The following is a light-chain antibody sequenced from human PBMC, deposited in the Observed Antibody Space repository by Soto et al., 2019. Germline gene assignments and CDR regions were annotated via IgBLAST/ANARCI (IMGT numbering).Light chain of an antibody. Sequence: IQITQSPSTLSAAVTDRCTITSRASQSVITWLAWYRQKPGKGPKLLIYDASSLESGVPSRFSGSGSGTQFTLTISSLQPDDFATYFCQQYNSYPLTFGQGTRLEI. CDR3: QQYNSYPLT. J-gene: IGKJ5*01. CDR1: QSVITW. CDR2: DAS. V-gene: IGKV1-5*01.